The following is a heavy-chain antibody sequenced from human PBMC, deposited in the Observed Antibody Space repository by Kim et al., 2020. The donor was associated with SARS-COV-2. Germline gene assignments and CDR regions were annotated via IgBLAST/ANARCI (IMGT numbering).Heavy chain of an antibody. CDR2: IYYSGST. V-gene: IGHV4-39*01. Sequence: SETLSLTCTVSGGSISSSSYYWGWIRQPPGKGLEWIGSIYYSGSTYYNPSLKSRVTISVDTSKNQFSLKLSSVTAADTAVYYCARHGGRGWRDIVVVPAAVFDPWGQGTLVTVSS. D-gene: IGHD2-2*01. CDR1: GGSISSSSYY. J-gene: IGHJ5*02. CDR3: ARHGGRGWRDIVVVPAAVFDP.